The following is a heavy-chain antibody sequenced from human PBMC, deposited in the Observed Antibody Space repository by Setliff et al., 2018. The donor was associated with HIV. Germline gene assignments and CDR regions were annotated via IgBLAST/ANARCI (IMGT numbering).Heavy chain of an antibody. CDR2: IIPMFGAT. D-gene: IGHD1-20*01. Sequence: SVKVSCKTSGVSFSSYAISWVRQAPGQGLEWMGGIIPMFGATNYAQKFQGRVTITAAKSTNTAYMELTSLRSEDTAVYYCARGENIMKYFDYWGQGTLVTVSS. CDR3: ARGENIMKYFDY. V-gene: IGHV1-69*06. CDR1: GVSFSSYA. J-gene: IGHJ4*02.